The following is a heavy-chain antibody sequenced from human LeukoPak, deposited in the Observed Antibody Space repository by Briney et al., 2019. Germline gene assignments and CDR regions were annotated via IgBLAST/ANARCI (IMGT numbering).Heavy chain of an antibody. CDR3: AREGADWGGNFYAMDV. Sequence: SETLSLTCTVSGDSIKSDEYHWSWIRQPSGKGLEWIGYIFYRGTTYYNPSLMSRVTISLDTSKNQFSLKLSSVTAADTAVYYCAREGADWGGNFYAMDVWAQGTTVTVSS. V-gene: IGHV4-30-4*01. CDR1: GDSIKSDEYH. D-gene: IGHD7-27*01. CDR2: IFYRGTT. J-gene: IGHJ6*02.